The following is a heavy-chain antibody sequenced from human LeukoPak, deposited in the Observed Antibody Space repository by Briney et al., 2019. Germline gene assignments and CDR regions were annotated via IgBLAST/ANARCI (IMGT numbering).Heavy chain of an antibody. Sequence: LETLSLTCTVSGGSISSGGYYWSWIRQPPGKGLEWIGSIYYSGSTYYNPSLKSRVTISVDTSKNQFSLKLSSVTAADTAVYYCARHHFGITYYDFWSGSPFDYWGQGTLVTVSS. CDR3: ARHHFGITYYDFWSGSPFDY. V-gene: IGHV4-39*01. CDR1: GGSISSGGYY. D-gene: IGHD3-3*01. J-gene: IGHJ4*02. CDR2: IYYSGST.